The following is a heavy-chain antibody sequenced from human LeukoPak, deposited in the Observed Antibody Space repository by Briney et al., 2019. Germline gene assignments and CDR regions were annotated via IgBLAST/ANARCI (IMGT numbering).Heavy chain of an antibody. CDR2: ISPNDGDT. Sequence: VASVKVSCKASGYIFTGYYVHWVRQAPGQGREWMGRISPNDGDTIYAQRFQGRVTMTTDTSISAAYMELSSLMSDDTAVYYCARDLVGGIWSAAFWGQGTLVTVS. D-gene: IGHD3-3*01. J-gene: IGHJ4*02. V-gene: IGHV1-2*06. CDR1: GYIFTGYY. CDR3: ARDLVGGIWSAAF.